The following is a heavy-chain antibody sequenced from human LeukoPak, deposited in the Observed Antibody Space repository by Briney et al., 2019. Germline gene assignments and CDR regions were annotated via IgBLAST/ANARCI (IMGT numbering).Heavy chain of an antibody. CDR1: GLIVSGDY. V-gene: IGHV3-66*01. D-gene: IGHD2-2*01. CDR2: IYSGGTT. Sequence: GGSLRLSCAASGLIVSGDYITWVRQAPGKGLEWVSVIYSGGTTYYADSVRGRFTISRDNSKNIWCLQMNSLRAEDTAVYYCARASSDGVVPAATSFDCWGQGTLVTVSS. J-gene: IGHJ4*02. CDR3: ARASSDGVVPAATSFDC.